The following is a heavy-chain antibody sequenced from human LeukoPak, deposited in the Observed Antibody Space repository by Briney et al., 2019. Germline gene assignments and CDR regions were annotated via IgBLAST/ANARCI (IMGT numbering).Heavy chain of an antibody. V-gene: IGHV4-34*01. D-gene: IGHD6-19*01. J-gene: IGHJ5*02. CDR1: GGSFSGYY. CDR2: INHSGST. CDR3: ARGVRFWQWLENWFDP. Sequence: SETLSLTCAVYGGSFSGYYWSWIRQPPGKGLEWIGEINHSGSTNYNPSLKSRVTISVDTSKNQFSLKLSSVTAADTAVYYCARGVRFWQWLENWFDPWGQGTLVTVSS.